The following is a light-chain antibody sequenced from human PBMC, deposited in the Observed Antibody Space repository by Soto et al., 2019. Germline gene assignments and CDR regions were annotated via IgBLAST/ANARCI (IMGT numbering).Light chain of an antibody. J-gene: IGKJ4*01. CDR1: QRISNW. CDR2: RAS. Sequence: DIPMTQSPSTLSASVGARVTITCRASQRISNWLAWHQQKPGKAPKLLIYRASTLESGVPSTFIGSGSGTEFTLTISSLQPHDFSTFSSQQYISVSLLTFGGGTKVDIK. CDR3: QQYISVSLLT. V-gene: IGKV1-5*03.